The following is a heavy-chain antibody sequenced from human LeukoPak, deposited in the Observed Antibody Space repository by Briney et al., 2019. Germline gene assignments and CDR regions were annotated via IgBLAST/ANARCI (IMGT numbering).Heavy chain of an antibody. D-gene: IGHD2-15*01. V-gene: IGHV3-66*01. CDR1: EFTVSNKY. J-gene: IGHJ4*02. Sequence: GGSLRLSCVGSEFTVSNKYMSWVRQAPVKGLEWVSAISGGGSTYYADSVKGRFTISRDSSKNTLYLHMNNLRADDTAVYYCTRGSDGTYDYWGQGTLVTVSS. CDR3: TRGSDGTYDY. CDR2: ISGGGST.